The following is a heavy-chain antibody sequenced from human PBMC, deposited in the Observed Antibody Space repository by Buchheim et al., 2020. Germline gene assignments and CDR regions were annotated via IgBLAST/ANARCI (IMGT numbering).Heavy chain of an antibody. V-gene: IGHV3-30-3*01. CDR2: ISYDGSNK. D-gene: IGHD1-26*01. Sequence: VQLVESGGDLVQPGGSLRLSCAASGFTFSSYAMHWVRQAPGKGLEWVAVISYDGSNKYYADSVKGRFTISRDNSKNTLYLQMNSLRAEDTAVYYCARDQGGALDYWGQGTL. CDR1: GFTFSSYA. CDR3: ARDQGGALDY. J-gene: IGHJ4*02.